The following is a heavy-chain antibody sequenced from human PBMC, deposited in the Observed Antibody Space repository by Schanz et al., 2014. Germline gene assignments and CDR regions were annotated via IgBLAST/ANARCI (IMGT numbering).Heavy chain of an antibody. CDR2: INPSGGST. CDR1: GGTFSSST. D-gene: IGHD6-13*01. V-gene: IGHV1-46*03. Sequence: QVQLVQSGAEVKKPGSSVKVSCKASGGTFSSSTLTWVRQAPGQGLEWMGIINPSGGSTSYAQKFQGRVTMTRDTSTSTVYMELSSLRSEDTAVYYCARDGEAAAGCDYWGQGTLVTDSS. CDR3: ARDGEAAAGCDY. J-gene: IGHJ4*02.